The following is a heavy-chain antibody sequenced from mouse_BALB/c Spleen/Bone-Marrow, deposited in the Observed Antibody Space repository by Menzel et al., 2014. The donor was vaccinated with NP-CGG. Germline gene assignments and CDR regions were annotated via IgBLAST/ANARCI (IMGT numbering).Heavy chain of an antibody. CDR1: GYSFTDYN. Sequence: LQASGPELVKPGASVKVSCKAFGYSFTDYNMYWVKQSHGKSLEWIGYIDPYNGGTSYNQKFKGKATLTVDKSSSTAFMHLNSLTTQDSAVYYCARPPNWDDWYFDVWGTGTTVTVSS. CDR2: IDPYNGGT. J-gene: IGHJ1*03. CDR3: ARPPNWDDWYFDV. D-gene: IGHD4-1*01. V-gene: IGHV1S135*01.